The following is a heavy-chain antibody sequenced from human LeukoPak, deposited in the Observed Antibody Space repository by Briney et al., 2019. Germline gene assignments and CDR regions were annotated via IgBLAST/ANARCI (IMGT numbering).Heavy chain of an antibody. CDR1: GGSISSYY. V-gene: IGHV4-59*08. Sequence: PSETLSLTCTVSGGSISSYYWSWIRQPPGKGLEWIGYIYYSGSTNYNPSLKSRVTISVDTSKNQFSLKLSFVTAADTAVYYCAITTPRGDYWGQGTLVTVSS. J-gene: IGHJ4*02. CDR3: AITTPRGDY. D-gene: IGHD3-22*01. CDR2: IYYSGST.